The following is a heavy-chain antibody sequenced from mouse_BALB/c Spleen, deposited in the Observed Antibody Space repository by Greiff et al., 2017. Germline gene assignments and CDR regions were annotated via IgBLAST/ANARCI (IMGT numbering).Heavy chain of an antibody. J-gene: IGHJ3*01. V-gene: IGHV5-9-3*01. CDR2: ISSGGSYT. CDR3: ARHGGTIWFAY. CDR1: GFTFSSYA. D-gene: IGHD1-1*02. Sequence: EVQLVESGGGLVKPGGSLKLSCAASGFTFSSYAMSWVRQTPEKRLEWVATISSGGSYTYYPDSVKGRFTISRDNAKNTLYLQMSSLRSEDTAMYYCARHGGTIWFAYWGQGTLVTVSA.